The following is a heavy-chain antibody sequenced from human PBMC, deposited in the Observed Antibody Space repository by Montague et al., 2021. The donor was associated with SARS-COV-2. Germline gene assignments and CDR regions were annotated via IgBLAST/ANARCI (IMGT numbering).Heavy chain of an antibody. CDR3: ARGARQGYGFRLGSFDY. J-gene: IGHJ4*02. CDR1: GGSFSGHY. V-gene: IGHV4-34*01. Sequence: SETLSLTCAVYGGSFSGHYWNWIRQPPGKGLEWIGEINHSGSTNNNPSLKSRVTMSVGTSKNQFSLKLSSVTAADTAVYYCARGARQGYGFRLGSFDYWGQGTLVTVSS. D-gene: IGHD3-10*01. CDR2: INHSGST.